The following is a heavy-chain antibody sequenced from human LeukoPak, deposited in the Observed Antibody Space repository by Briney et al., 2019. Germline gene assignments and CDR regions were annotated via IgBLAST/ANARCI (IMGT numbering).Heavy chain of an antibody. V-gene: IGHV3-7*01. CDR3: ARGGGYEGLVHY. Sequence: GGSLRLSCAASGFTFSSYGMNWVRQAPGKGLEWVANIKQDGSEKYYVDSVKGRFTISRDNAKNSLYLQMNSLRAEDTAVYYCARGGGYEGLVHYWGQGTLVTVSS. J-gene: IGHJ4*02. CDR1: GFTFSSYG. CDR2: IKQDGSEK. D-gene: IGHD5-12*01.